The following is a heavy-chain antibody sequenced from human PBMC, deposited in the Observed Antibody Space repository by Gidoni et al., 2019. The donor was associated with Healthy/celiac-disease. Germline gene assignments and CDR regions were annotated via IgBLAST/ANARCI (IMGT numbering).Heavy chain of an antibody. D-gene: IGHD3-3*01. Sequence: QVQLVQSGAEVKKPGSSVKVSCKASGGTFSSYAISWVRQAPGQGLEWMGGIIPIFGTANYAQKFQGRVTITADKSTSTAYMELSSLRSEDTAVYYCARGPYYDFWSGYLQSPPYYYYMDVWGKGTTVTVSS. J-gene: IGHJ6*03. CDR3: ARGPYYDFWSGYLQSPPYYYYMDV. V-gene: IGHV1-69*06. CDR2: IIPIFGTA. CDR1: GGTFSSYA.